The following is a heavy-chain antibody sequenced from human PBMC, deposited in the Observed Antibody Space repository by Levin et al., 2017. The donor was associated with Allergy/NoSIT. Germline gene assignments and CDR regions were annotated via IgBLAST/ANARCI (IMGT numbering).Heavy chain of an antibody. V-gene: IGHV3-23*01. CDR3: AKDAQYYDSSGYYGH. J-gene: IGHJ4*02. CDR2: ISGGGETS. D-gene: IGHD3-22*01. CDR1: GFTFNKIA. Sequence: GGSLILSCRASGFTFNKIAMTWVRQAPGKGLEWVSAISGGGETSYYADSVKGRFTISRDNSKNTLYLQMNSLRADDTAVYYCAKDAQYYDSSGYYGHWGQGTLVTVSS.